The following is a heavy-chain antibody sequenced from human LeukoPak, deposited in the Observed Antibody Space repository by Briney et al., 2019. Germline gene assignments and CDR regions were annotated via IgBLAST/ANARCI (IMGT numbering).Heavy chain of an antibody. J-gene: IGHJ2*01. CDR3: ARDQTYGDYAMPTSVNWYFDL. CDR1: GFTFSSYS. CDR2: ISSSSSYI. Sequence: GGSLRLSCAASGFTFSSYSMNWVRQAPGKGLEWVSSISSSSSYIYYADSVKGRFTISRDNAKNSLYLQMNSLRAEDTAVYYCARDQTYGDYAMPTSVNWYFDLWGRGTLVTVSS. V-gene: IGHV3-21*01. D-gene: IGHD4-17*01.